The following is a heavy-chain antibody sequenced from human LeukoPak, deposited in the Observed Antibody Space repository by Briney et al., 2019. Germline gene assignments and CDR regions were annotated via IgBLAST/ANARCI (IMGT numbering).Heavy chain of an antibody. CDR1: GFTFSSYA. D-gene: IGHD6-19*01. V-gene: IGHV3-30*04. CDR2: ISYDGSNK. J-gene: IGHJ4*02. Sequence: GRSLRLSCAASGFTFSSYAMHWVRQAPGKGLEWVAVISYDGSNKYYADSVKGRFTISRDNSKNTLYLQMNSLRAEDTAVYYWARDRWGGIVAGIGGYFDYWGQGTLVTVSS. CDR3: ARDRWGGIVAGIGGYFDY.